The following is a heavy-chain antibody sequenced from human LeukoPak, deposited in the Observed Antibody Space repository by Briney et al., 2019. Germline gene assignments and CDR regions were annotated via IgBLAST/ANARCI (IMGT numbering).Heavy chain of an antibody. D-gene: IGHD2-15*01. CDR3: ARDRKDIVVVVAATPEYYYYYYMDV. J-gene: IGHJ6*03. CDR1: GYTFTSYY. Sequence: ASVKVSCKASGYTFTSYYMHWVRQAPGQGLEWMGITNPSGGSTSYAQKFQGRVTMTRDMSTSTVYMELSSLRSEDTAVYYCARDRKDIVVVVAATPEYYYYYYMDVWGKGTTVTVSS. V-gene: IGHV1-46*01. CDR2: TNPSGGST.